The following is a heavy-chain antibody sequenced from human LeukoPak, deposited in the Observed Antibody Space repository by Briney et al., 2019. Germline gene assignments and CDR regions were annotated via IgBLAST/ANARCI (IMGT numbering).Heavy chain of an antibody. V-gene: IGHV1-69*01. Sequence: GASVKVSCKASGGTFSSYAISWVRQAPGQGLEWMGGIIPIFGTANYAQKFQGRVTITADESTSTAYMELSSLRSEDTAVYYCARAPPTYYYDSSDLLFDYWGQGTLVTVSS. J-gene: IGHJ4*02. CDR1: GGTFSSYA. D-gene: IGHD3-22*01. CDR2: IIPIFGTA. CDR3: ARAPPTYYYDSSDLLFDY.